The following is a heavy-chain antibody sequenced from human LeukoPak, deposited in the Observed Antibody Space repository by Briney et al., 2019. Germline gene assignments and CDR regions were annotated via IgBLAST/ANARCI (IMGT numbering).Heavy chain of an antibody. CDR2: IIPIFGTA. CDR1: GGTFSSYA. CDR3: ARDDGGHRSGWFDP. J-gene: IGHJ5*02. V-gene: IGHV1-69*05. D-gene: IGHD4-23*01. Sequence: ASVKVSCKASGGTFSSYAISWVRQAPGQGLEWMGGIIPIFGTANYAQKFQGRATITTDESTSTAYMELSSLRSEDTAVYYCARDDGGHRSGWFDPWGQGTLVTVSS.